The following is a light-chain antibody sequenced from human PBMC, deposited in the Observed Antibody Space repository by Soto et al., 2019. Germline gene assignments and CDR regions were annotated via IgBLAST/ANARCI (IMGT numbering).Light chain of an antibody. Sequence: DIQMTQSPSTLSASIGDRVTITCRASQGISKWLAWYQQKPGKAPKVLIYDASSLESGVPSRFSGSGSGTEFTLTISRLEPEDFAVYYCQQYGTSPWTFGQGTKVDIK. J-gene: IGKJ1*01. CDR3: QQYGTSPWT. V-gene: IGKV1-5*01. CDR1: QGISKW. CDR2: DAS.